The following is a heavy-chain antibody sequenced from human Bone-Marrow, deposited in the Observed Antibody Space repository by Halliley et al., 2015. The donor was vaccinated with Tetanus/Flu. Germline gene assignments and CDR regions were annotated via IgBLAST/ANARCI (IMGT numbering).Heavy chain of an antibody. V-gene: IGHV3-53*01. D-gene: IGHD3-22*01. CDR3: ARDGAEGDSGLRY. J-gene: IGHJ4*02. CDR2: IFCGGVP. Sequence: WVSAIFCGGVPTYADSVEGRFTTSRDNSKNALFLQMNSLRVEDTAVYYCARDGAEGDSGLRYWGQGTLVTVSS.